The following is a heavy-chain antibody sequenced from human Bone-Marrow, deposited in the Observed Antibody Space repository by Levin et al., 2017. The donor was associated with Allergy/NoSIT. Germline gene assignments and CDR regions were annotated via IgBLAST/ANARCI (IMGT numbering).Heavy chain of an antibody. D-gene: IGHD6-19*01. CDR2: MSNSGTTV. J-gene: IGHJ4*02. Sequence: AGGSLRLSCAASGFTFSDYYMSWMRQAPGKGLEWVSYMSNSGTTVYYADSVKGRFTISRDNAKSSLYLEMNSLRAEDTAVYYCAKGPSDSSMDYWGQGTLVTVSS. V-gene: IGHV3-11*01. CDR3: AKGPSDSSMDY. CDR1: GFTFSDYY.